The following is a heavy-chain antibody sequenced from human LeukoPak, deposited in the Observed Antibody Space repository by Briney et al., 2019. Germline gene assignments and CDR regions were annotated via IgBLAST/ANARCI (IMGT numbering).Heavy chain of an antibody. CDR2: ISYDGSNK. V-gene: IGHV3-30*18. J-gene: IGHJ4*02. CDR1: GFTFSSYG. CDR3: AKDGRVGATPHFDY. Sequence: PGGSLRLSCAASGFTFSSYGMHWVRQAPGKGLEWVAVISYDGSNKYYADSVKGRFTISRDNSKNTLYLQMNSLRAEDTAVYYCAKDGRVGATPHFDYWGQGTLVTVSS. D-gene: IGHD1-26*01.